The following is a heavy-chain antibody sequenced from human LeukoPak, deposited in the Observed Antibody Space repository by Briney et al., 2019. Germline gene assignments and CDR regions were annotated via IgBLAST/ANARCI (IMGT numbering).Heavy chain of an antibody. V-gene: IGHV1-2*02. CDR3: ARVPSDGDHYDY. CDR2: INPNRGGT. Sequence: GASVKVSCKASGYTFTGYYMHWVRQAPGQGLEWMGWINPNRGGTNYAQKFQGRVTMTRDTSINTVYMELSRLRSDDTAVYYCARVPSDGDHYDYWGQGTLVTVSS. CDR1: GYTFTGYY. D-gene: IGHD4-17*01. J-gene: IGHJ4*02.